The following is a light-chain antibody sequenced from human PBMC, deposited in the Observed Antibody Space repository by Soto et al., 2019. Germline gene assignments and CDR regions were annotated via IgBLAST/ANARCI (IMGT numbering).Light chain of an antibody. CDR1: QSISSW. V-gene: IGKV1-5*03. Sequence: DVQMIQSPSTLSASVGDRVTITCRASQSISSWLAWYQQKPGKAPKLLIYKASTLESGVPSNFSGSGSGTEFTLTISSLQPEDFATYYCQQYNSYPWTFGQGTKVDIK. CDR2: KAS. J-gene: IGKJ1*01. CDR3: QQYNSYPWT.